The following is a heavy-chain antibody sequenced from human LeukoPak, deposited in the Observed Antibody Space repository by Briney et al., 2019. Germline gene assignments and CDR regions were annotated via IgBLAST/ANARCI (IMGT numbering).Heavy chain of an antibody. CDR2: IKVDGSEK. D-gene: IGHD7-27*01. CDR1: GFTFSNYW. V-gene: IGHV3-7*03. J-gene: IGHJ4*02. CDR3: ARRTGVTGEAFDY. Sequence: GGSLRLSCAASGFTFSNYWISWVRQAPGKGLEWVANIKVDGSEKYYLDSVKGRFTISRDNAKNSVYLQMNSLRTEDTAVYYCARRTGVTGEAFDYWRQGTLVTVSS.